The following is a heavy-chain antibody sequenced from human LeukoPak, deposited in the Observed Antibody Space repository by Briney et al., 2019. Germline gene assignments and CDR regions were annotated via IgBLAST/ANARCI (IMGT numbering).Heavy chain of an antibody. V-gene: IGHV3-23*01. D-gene: IGHD3-3*01. CDR1: GFTFSSYA. Sequence: GGSLRLSCAASGFTFSSYAMIWVRQVPGKGLEWVATVDGGASRTYYADSVRGRFTISRDTSDNTLYLQMNNLRAADTAVYYCAKSREYFDVLSAFDSWGQGALVTVSS. J-gene: IGHJ4*02. CDR3: AKSREYFDVLSAFDS. CDR2: VDGGASRT.